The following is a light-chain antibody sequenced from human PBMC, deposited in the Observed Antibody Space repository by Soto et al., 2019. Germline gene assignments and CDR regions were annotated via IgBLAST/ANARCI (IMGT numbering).Light chain of an antibody. J-gene: IGLJ1*01. CDR1: SSDVGGSKY. CDR2: EVS. CDR3: SSKRSRGTLYV. Sequence: QSALTQPASVSGSPGQSITISCTGSSSDVGGSKYASWYQQHPGKAPRLMIYEVSYRPSGVSNRFSGSKSGNTASLTVSGLQAEDEADYYCSSKRSRGTLYVFGTGTKVTVL. V-gene: IGLV2-14*01.